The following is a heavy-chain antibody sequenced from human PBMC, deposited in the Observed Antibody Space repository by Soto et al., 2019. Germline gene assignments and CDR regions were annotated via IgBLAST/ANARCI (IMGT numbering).Heavy chain of an antibody. CDR3: ARGDMEELPGAVLNYYYYAMDV. CDR1: GGSSSSYY. Sequence: SETLSLTCTASGGSSSSYYWSWIRQPPGKGLEWIGYIYYSGRTNYNPSLKSRVTLSVDTSKNQFSLKLSSVTAADTAVYYCARGDMEELPGAVLNYYYYAMDVWGKGTTVTVSS. J-gene: IGHJ6*04. D-gene: IGHD2-2*01. CDR2: IYYSGRT. V-gene: IGHV4-59*01.